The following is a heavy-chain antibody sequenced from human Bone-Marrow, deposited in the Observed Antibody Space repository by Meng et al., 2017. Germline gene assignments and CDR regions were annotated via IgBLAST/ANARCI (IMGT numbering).Heavy chain of an antibody. CDR3: ARDYYGSVDY. D-gene: IGHD3-10*01. Sequence: GGSLRLSCAASGFSFGNYWMQCVRQAPGKGLVWVSRINSDGSGTSYADFVKGRFTISRDNAKNTLYLQMNSLRDEDTAVYYCARDYYGSVDYWGQGTLVTVSS. J-gene: IGHJ4*02. V-gene: IGHV3-74*01. CDR2: INSDGSGT. CDR1: GFSFGNYW.